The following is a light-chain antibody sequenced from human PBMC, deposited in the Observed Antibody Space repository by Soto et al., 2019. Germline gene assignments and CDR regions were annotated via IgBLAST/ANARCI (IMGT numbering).Light chain of an antibody. J-gene: IGLJ1*01. Sequence: QSVLTQPASVSGSPGQSITISCTGTSSDVGGYNHVSWYQHHPGKAPKVIIYDVSNRPSGVSNRFSGSKSGNTASLTFSGLRAEDEADYYCSSYTSSSTYVFGTGTKV. CDR1: SSDVGGYNH. V-gene: IGLV2-14*03. CDR2: DVS. CDR3: SSYTSSSTYV.